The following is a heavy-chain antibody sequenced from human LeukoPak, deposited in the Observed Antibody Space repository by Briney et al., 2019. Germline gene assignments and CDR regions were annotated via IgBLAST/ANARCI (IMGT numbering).Heavy chain of an antibody. CDR2: INHSGST. Sequence: SETLSLTCAVYGGSFSGYYWSWIRQPPGKGLEWIGEINHSGSTNYNPSHKSRVTISVDTSKKQFSLKLSSVTAADTAVYYCARVRRQYYYFSYWGQGTLVTVSS. D-gene: IGHD3-10*01. V-gene: IGHV4-34*01. J-gene: IGHJ4*02. CDR1: GGSFSGYY. CDR3: ARVRRQYYYFSY.